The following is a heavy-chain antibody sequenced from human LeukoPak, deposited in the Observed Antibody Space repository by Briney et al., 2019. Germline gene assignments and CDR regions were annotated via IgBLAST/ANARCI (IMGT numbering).Heavy chain of an antibody. V-gene: IGHV1-2*06. Sequence: ASVKVSCKASGYTFSDYYIHWVRQAPGQGLEWMGRINPNSGGTNYAQKFQGRVTMTRDTSISTAYMELSRLRSDDTALYYCARAGVWDYSDTSGYHNGAFDIWGQGTMVTVSS. J-gene: IGHJ3*02. CDR3: ARAGVWDYSDTSGYHNGAFDI. CDR1: GYTFSDYY. D-gene: IGHD3-22*01. CDR2: INPNSGGT.